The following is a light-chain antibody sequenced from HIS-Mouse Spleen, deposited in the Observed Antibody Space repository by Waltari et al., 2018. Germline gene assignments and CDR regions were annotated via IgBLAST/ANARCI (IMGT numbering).Light chain of an antibody. V-gene: IGLV3-10*01. CDR3: YSTDSSGNHRV. J-gene: IGLJ2*01. CDR2: EDS. CDR1: ALPKKY. Sequence: SYELTQPPSVSVSPGQTARITCSGDALPKKYAYWYQQKSGQAPVLVIYEDSKRPSGLPGRFSGSSSGTMATFTISGAQVEDEADYYCYSTDSSGNHRVFGGGTKLTVL.